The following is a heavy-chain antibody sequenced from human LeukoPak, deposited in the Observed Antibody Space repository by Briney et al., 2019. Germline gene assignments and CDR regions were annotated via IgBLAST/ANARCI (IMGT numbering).Heavy chain of an antibody. CDR2: INAGGISI. V-gene: IGHV3-74*03. Sequence: PWGSLTLSCAASGFTFSCYWMHWVRQLPGKGGGWVTRINAGGISITYADSVKGPFTISRDNAKSTLYLQMDRQRAEDAGVYYWARSNQADDYWGQGTLVTVSS. J-gene: IGHJ4*02. CDR1: GFTFSCYW. D-gene: IGHD1-14*01. CDR3: ARSNQADDY.